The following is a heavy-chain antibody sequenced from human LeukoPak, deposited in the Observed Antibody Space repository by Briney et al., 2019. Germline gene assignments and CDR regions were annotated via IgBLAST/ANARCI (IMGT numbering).Heavy chain of an antibody. CDR2: IRSKDNDGTT. Sequence: GGSLRLSCTGSGFTFGDYAISWVRQAPGKGLEWLGFIRSKDNDGTTDYAASVKGRFIISRDDSKSIAYLQMNDLKTEDTAVYYCAKDPWPYYYDSSGYPEDIWGQGTMVTVSS. J-gene: IGHJ3*02. CDR3: AKDPWPYYYDSSGYPEDI. V-gene: IGHV3-49*04. CDR1: GFTFGDYA. D-gene: IGHD3-22*01.